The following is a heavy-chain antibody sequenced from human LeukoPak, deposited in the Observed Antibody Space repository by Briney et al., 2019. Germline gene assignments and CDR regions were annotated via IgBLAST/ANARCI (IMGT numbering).Heavy chain of an antibody. J-gene: IGHJ3*02. V-gene: IGHV1-2*02. D-gene: IGHD3-10*01. Sequence: GASVKVSCKASGYTFTGYYMHWVRQAPGQGLEWMGWINPNSGGTNYAQKFQGRVTMTRDTSISTAYMELSRLRSDDTAVYYCATSLHSGVLWFGELLYGGIDAFDIWGQGTMVTVSS. CDR3: ATSLHSGVLWFGELLYGGIDAFDI. CDR1: GYTFTGYY. CDR2: INPNSGGT.